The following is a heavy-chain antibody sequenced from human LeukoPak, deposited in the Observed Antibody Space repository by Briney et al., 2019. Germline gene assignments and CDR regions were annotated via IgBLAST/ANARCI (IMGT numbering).Heavy chain of an antibody. D-gene: IGHD2-21*02. J-gene: IGHJ4*02. V-gene: IGHV3-9*01. CDR2: ISWNSGSI. CDR3: AKDNCGGDCYYDY. Sequence: PGRSLRLSCAASGFTFDDYAMHWVRQAPGKGLEWVSGISWNSGSIGYADSVKGRFTISRDNAKNSLYLQMNSLRAEDTALYYCAKDNCGGDCYYDYWGQGTLVTVSS. CDR1: GFTFDDYA.